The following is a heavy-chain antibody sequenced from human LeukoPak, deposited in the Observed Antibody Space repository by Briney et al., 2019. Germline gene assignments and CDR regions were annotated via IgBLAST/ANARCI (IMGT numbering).Heavy chain of an antibody. V-gene: IGHV3-30*02. CDR1: KFIFSDYG. Sequence: GGSLRLSCAASKFIFSDYGMHWVRQAPGKGLEWVAFIWYDGSDEYYADSVKGRFTISRDNSKNTLYLQMNSLTTEDTAVYYCAKEGGELGSGSLDYWGQGTLVTVSS. CDR3: AKEGGELGSGSLDY. D-gene: IGHD3-10*01. CDR2: IWYDGSDE. J-gene: IGHJ4*02.